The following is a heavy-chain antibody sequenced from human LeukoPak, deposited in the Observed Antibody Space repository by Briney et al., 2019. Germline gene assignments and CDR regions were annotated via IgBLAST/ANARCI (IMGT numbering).Heavy chain of an antibody. CDR1: GGSISSYY. D-gene: IGHD6-6*01. J-gene: IGHJ5*02. Sequence: PSETLSLTCTVSGGSISSYYWSWIRQPPGKGLEWIGYIYYSGSTNYNPSLKSRVTISVDTSKNQFSLKLSSVTAADTAVYYCARQDRSSSGNGFDPWGQGTLVTVSS. V-gene: IGHV4-59*01. CDR2: IYYSGST. CDR3: ARQDRSSSGNGFDP.